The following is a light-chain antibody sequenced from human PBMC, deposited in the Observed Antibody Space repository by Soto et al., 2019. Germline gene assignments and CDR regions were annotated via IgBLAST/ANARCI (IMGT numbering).Light chain of an antibody. CDR2: LGS. J-gene: IGKJ5*01. Sequence: DIVMTQSPLSLPVTPGEPASICCRSSQSLLHSNGYNYLDWYLQKPGQSPQLLIYLGSNRASGVPDRFSGSGSGTDFTLTISSLQPEDVATYFCQQSYRTPITFGQGTRLEI. CDR1: QSLLHSNGYNY. CDR3: QQSYRTPIT. V-gene: IGKV2-28*01.